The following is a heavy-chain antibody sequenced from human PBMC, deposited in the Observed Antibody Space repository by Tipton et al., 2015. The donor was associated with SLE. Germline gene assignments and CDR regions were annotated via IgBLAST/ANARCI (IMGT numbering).Heavy chain of an antibody. CDR2: ISTSTYYI. D-gene: IGHD1-26*01. J-gene: IGHJ3*02. CDR1: GFTFSSYS. V-gene: IGHV3-21*01. Sequence: SLRLSCAASGFTFSSYSMNWVRQAPGKGLEWVSSISTSTYYIYYADSVKGRFTISRDNAKNSLYLQMNRLRAEDTAVYYCARAQGWEIIGGGAFDIWGQGTTVTVSS. CDR3: ARAQGWEIIGGGAFDI.